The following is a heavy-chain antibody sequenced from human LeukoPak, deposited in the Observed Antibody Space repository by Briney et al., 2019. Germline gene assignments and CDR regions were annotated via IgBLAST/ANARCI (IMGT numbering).Heavy chain of an antibody. J-gene: IGHJ6*03. CDR1: GYTFTSYD. V-gene: IGHV1-8*03. Sequence: ASVKVSCKASGYTFTSYDINWVRQATGQGLEWMGWMNPNSGNTGYAQKFQGRVTITRNTSISTAYMELSSLRAEDTAVYYCARDGYSSSWLHYYYMDVWGKGTTVTISS. D-gene: IGHD6-13*01. CDR3: ARDGYSSSWLHYYYMDV. CDR2: MNPNSGNT.